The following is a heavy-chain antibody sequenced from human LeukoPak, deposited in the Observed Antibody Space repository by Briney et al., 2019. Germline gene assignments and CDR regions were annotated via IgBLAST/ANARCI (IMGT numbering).Heavy chain of an antibody. V-gene: IGHV4-59*01. CDR1: GGSISSYY. J-gene: IGHJ6*03. CDR3: ARVSRHYDILTGYGYYNYMDV. D-gene: IGHD3-9*01. CDR2: IYYSGST. Sequence: SETLSLTCTVSGGSISSYYWSWIRQPPGKGLEWIGYIYYSGSTKYSPSLMTRVTISVDTSKNQFSLKLRSVSAADTAVYYCARVSRHYDILTGYGYYNYMDVWGKGTTVTISS.